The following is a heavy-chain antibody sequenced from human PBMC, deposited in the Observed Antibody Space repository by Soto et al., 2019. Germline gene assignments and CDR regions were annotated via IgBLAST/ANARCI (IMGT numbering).Heavy chain of an antibody. J-gene: IGHJ5*01. D-gene: IGHD6-19*01. V-gene: IGHV4-31*03. Sequence: SETLSLTCSVSGASFTSAVYYCSWIRHLPGKGLEWIGYIQNSVSTIYSPSLKSRATISVDTSKYQFSLRLNSMTAADTPMYYCAMSRSGILESWGQGALVTVS. CDR1: GASFTSAVYY. CDR3: AMSRSGILES. CDR2: IQNSVST.